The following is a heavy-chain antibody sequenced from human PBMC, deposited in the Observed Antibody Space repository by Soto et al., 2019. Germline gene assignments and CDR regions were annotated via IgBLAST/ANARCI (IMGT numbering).Heavy chain of an antibody. CDR3: VAFHEERLGWFDP. D-gene: IGHD1-1*01. V-gene: IGHV4-59*01. CDR1: GASITSYY. CDR2: IFYSGDT. J-gene: IGHJ5*02. Sequence: VQLQESGPGLVKPSETLSLTCTVSGASITSYYWSWIRQPPGKGLEWIGYIFYSGDTNYNPSLKSRVTLSVDTSNNQLSLKVTSVTAADTAVYYCVAFHEERLGWFDPWGQGTLVTVSS.